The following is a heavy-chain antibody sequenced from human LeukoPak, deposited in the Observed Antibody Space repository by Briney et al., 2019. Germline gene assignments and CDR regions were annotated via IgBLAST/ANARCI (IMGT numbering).Heavy chain of an antibody. CDR2: ISAYNGNT. CDR3: ARDLGLAIFGVDFDY. CDR1: GYTFTSYG. J-gene: IGHJ4*02. Sequence: ASVKVSCKASGYTFTSYGISWVRQAPGQGLEWMGWISAYNGNTNYAQKLQGRVTMTTDTSTSTAYMELRSLRSDDTAVYYCARDLGLAIFGVDFDYWGQGTLVTVSS. D-gene: IGHD3-3*01. V-gene: IGHV1-18*01.